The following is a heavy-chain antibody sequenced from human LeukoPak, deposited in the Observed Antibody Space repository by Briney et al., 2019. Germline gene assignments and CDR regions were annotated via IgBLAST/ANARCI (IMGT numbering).Heavy chain of an antibody. CDR2: IVESGGST. CDR3: ARVTIPGYSSFSY. Sequence: PGRSLRLSCAASGFTFSTYGMNWVRQAPGKGLEWISAIVESGGSTYYADSVQGRFTISRDNSKNTVYLQMHSLRAEDTAIYFCARVTIPGYSSFSYWGQGTLVTVSS. V-gene: IGHV3-23*01. D-gene: IGHD6-13*01. J-gene: IGHJ4*02. CDR1: GFTFSTYG.